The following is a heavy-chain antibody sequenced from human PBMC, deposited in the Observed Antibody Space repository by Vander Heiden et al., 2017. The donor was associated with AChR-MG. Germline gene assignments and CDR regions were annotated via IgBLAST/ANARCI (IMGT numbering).Heavy chain of an antibody. Sequence: VQLLESGGGLVQPGGSLRLSCAASGFTYSIYAMSWVRQAPGKGLVWVASINGGGGNTYYADSVKGRFTISRDNSKNTLFLQMNSLRAEDTALYYCVRQRNYFDYWGQGTLVTVSS. J-gene: IGHJ4*02. D-gene: IGHD6-25*01. CDR3: VRQRNYFDY. V-gene: IGHV3-23*01. CDR2: INGGGGNT. CDR1: GFTYSIYA.